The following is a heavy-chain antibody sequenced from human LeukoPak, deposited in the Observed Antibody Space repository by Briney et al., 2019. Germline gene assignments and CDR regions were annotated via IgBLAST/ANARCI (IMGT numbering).Heavy chain of an antibody. CDR1: GFTFSNSA. CDR3: AKGGCRGTCNPLAY. CDR2: SGDSDGST. V-gene: IGHV3-23*01. J-gene: IGHJ4*02. Sequence: PGGSLRLSCAASGFTFSNSAMSWVRQAPGKGLEWISSSGDSDGSTYYADSLKGRFTISRDNSKNTLYLQMNNLRAEGTAVYYCAKGGCRGTCNPLAYWGQGALVTVSP. D-gene: IGHD2-15*01.